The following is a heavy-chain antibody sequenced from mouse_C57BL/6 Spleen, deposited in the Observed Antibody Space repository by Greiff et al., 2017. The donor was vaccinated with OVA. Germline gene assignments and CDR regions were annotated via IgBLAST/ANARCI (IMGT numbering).Heavy chain of an antibody. CDR2: ISYDGSN. CDR3: ARDSAWFAY. Sequence: DVKLQESGPGLVKPSQSLSLTCSVTGYSITSGYYWNWIRQFPGNKLEWMGYISYDGSNNYNPSLKNRISITRDTSKNQFFLKLNSVTTEDTATYYCARDSAWFAYWGQGTLVTVSA. J-gene: IGHJ3*01. V-gene: IGHV3-6*01. CDR1: GYSITSGYY.